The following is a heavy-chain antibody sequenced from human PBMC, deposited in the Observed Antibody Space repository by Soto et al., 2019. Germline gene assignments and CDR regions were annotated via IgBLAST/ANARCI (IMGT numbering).Heavy chain of an antibody. CDR2: ISPDGFNQ. CDR3: AALDLGKDY. D-gene: IGHD3-16*01. Sequence: QVKLVESGGGVVQPGRSLRLSCAASGFTFSSYTMHWVRQAPGKGLKWVSLISPDGFNQHYADSMNGRFTISRDNSKNTLYLQMDGLKAEDTAVYYCAALDLGKDYWGQGTLVTVSS. CDR1: GFTFSSYT. V-gene: IGHV3-30-3*01. J-gene: IGHJ4*02.